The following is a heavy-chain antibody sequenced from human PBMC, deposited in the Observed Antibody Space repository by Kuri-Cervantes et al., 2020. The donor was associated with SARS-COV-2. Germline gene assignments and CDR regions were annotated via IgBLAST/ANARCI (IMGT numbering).Heavy chain of an antibody. D-gene: IGHD2-2*01. CDR3: VREIEGFIGYCSRTSCPIDY. Sequence: GGSLRLSCAASGFTFGKYWMNWVRQAPGKGLEWVSYISSSSSTIYYADSVKGRFTISRDNAKNSLYLPMNSLRAEDTAVYYCVREIEGFIGYCSRTSCPIDYWGQGTLVTVSS. CDR1: GFTFGKYW. J-gene: IGHJ4*02. V-gene: IGHV3-48*01. CDR2: ISSSSSTI.